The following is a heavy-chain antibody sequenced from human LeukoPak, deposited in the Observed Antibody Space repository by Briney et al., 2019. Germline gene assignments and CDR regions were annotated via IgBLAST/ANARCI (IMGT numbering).Heavy chain of an antibody. CDR2: ISSSSYI. CDR1: GFTFSSYS. V-gene: IGHV3-21*01. J-gene: IGHJ6*02. D-gene: IGHD1-7*01. CDR3: ARDPGNYGYGMDV. Sequence: GGSLRLSCAASGFTFSSYSMNWVRQAPGKGLEWVSSISSSSYIYYADSVKGRFTISRDNAKNSLYLQMNSLRAEDTAVYHCARDPGNYGYGMDVWGQGTTVTVSS.